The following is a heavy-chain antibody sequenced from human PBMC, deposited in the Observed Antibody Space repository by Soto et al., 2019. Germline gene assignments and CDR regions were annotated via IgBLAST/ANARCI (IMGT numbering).Heavy chain of an antibody. V-gene: IGHV3-30*03. CDR2: ISIRGGDE. D-gene: IGHD6-6*01. CDR1: GFTFSSCA. CDR3: ARGTIVARQHLDY. J-gene: IGHJ4*02. Sequence: QVQLVESGGGVVQPGKSLRLSCAASGFTFSSCAMHWARQAPGKGLEWVTVISIRGGDEYYAESVRGRFTISRDDSKNTLYLQMDSLRVEDTAVYYCARGTIVARQHLDYWGQGTLVTVSS.